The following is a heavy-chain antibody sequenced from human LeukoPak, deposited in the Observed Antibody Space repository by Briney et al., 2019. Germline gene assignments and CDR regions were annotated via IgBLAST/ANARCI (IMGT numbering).Heavy chain of an antibody. D-gene: IGHD3-10*01. CDR3: ARIPPWREYDSRNYYAFDI. CDR2: IYYSGST. CDR1: GGSISSSSYY. V-gene: IGHV4-61*01. J-gene: IGHJ3*02. Sequence: PSETLSLTCTVSGGSISSSSYYWSWIRQPPGKALEWIGYIYYSGSTKYNPSLKSRVTISVDTSKNQFSLKLSSVTAADTAVYYCARIPPWREYDSRNYYAFDIWGQGTMVTVSS.